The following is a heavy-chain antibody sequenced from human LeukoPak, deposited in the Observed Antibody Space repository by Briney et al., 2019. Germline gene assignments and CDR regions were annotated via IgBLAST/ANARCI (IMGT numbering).Heavy chain of an antibody. J-gene: IGHJ3*02. D-gene: IGHD1-7*01. CDR3: ARDIPSGLELPADAFDI. CDR2: IIPIFGTA. Sequence: GASVKVSCKASGYTFTSYGISWVRQAPGQGLEWMGWIIPIFGTANYAQKFQGRVTITADESTSTAYMELSSLRSEDTAVYYCARDIPSGLELPADAFDIWGQGTMVTVSS. V-gene: IGHV1-69*13. CDR1: GYTFTSYG.